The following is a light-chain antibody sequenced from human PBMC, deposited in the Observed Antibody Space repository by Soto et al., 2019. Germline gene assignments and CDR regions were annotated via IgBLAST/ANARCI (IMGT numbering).Light chain of an antibody. Sequence: DIQMTQSPSTLSASVGDRVTITCRASQSISSWLAWYQQKPGKAPRLLISDASSLKSGVPSRLSGSGSATEFTLPISSLQPDDFATYYCQQYNSHSRTFGQGTKVEIK. CDR1: QSISSW. CDR3: QQYNSHSRT. CDR2: DAS. J-gene: IGKJ1*01. V-gene: IGKV1-5*01.